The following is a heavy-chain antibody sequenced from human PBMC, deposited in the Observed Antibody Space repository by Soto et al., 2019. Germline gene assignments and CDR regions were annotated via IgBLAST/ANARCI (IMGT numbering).Heavy chain of an antibody. J-gene: IGHJ4*02. CDR2: IIPMFGTP. V-gene: IGHV1-69*01. Sequence: QVQLVQSGAEVKKPGSSVKVSCKASGGTFSSYAISWVRQAPGQGLEWMGEIIPMFGTPNYAQRFEGRVTITADESTSTDYMELSSLRSEDTAVYYCANLPDVVVARGGSFDSWGQGTLVTVSS. D-gene: IGHD2-2*01. CDR3: ANLPDVVVARGGSFDS. CDR1: GGTFSSYA.